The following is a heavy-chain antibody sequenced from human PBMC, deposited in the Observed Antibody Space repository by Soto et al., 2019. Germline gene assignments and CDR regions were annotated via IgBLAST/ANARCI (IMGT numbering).Heavy chain of an antibody. CDR1: GGSISSSSYY. Sequence: QLQLQESGPGLVKPSETLSLTCTVSGGSISSSSYYWGWIRQPPGKGLEWIGSIYYSGSTYYNPSLKSRVTISVDTSKNQFSLKLSSVTAADTAVYYCARTQLRINWFDPWGQGTLVTVSS. CDR3: ARTQLRINWFDP. D-gene: IGHD1-1*01. J-gene: IGHJ5*02. V-gene: IGHV4-39*01. CDR2: IYYSGST.